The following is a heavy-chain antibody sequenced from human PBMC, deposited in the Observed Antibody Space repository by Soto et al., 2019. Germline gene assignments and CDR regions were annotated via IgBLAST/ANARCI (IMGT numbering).Heavy chain of an antibody. Sequence: SVRLSCAASGFTFSSYAMSWVRQAPGKGLEWVSAISGSGGSTYYADSVKGRFTISRDNSKNTPYLQMNSLRAEDTAVYYCAKESNYGDYYFDYWGQGTLDTVSS. CDR2: ISGSGGST. CDR3: AKESNYGDYYFDY. V-gene: IGHV3-23*01. D-gene: IGHD4-17*01. CDR1: GFTFSSYA. J-gene: IGHJ4*02.